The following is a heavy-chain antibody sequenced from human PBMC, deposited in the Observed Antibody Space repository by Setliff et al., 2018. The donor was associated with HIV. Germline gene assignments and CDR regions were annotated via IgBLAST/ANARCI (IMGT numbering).Heavy chain of an antibody. CDR3: ARDRPIAVAAIDRTFDI. CDR2: IIPIFGTA. CDR1: GGTGGSFSRNA. Sequence: GASVKVSCKASGGTGGSFSRNAISWVRQAPGQGLEWMGGIIPIFGTANYAQKFQGRVTITADESASTVYMELSSLRSEDTAVYYCARDRPIAVAAIDRTFDIWGQGTMVTVS. V-gene: IGHV1-69*13. D-gene: IGHD6-19*01. J-gene: IGHJ3*02.